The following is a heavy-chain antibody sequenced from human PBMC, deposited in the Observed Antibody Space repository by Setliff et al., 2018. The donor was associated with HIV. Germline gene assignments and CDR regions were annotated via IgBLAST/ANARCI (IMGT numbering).Heavy chain of an antibody. CDR3: ATSINSFDWSTGHYQYTMDV. D-gene: IGHD2-8*02. Sequence: SVKVSCKASGGTFSRLAISWVRQAPGQGPEWMGGIIPVFGTPNYAQKFQGRVTVTADESTTSAYMELSSLRSDDTAVYYCATSINSFDWSTGHYQYTMDVWGKGTTVTVSS. J-gene: IGHJ6*04. CDR2: IIPVFGTP. V-gene: IGHV1-69*13. CDR1: GGTFSRLA.